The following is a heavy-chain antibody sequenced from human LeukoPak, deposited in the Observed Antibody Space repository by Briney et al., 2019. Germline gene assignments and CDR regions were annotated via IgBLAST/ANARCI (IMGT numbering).Heavy chain of an antibody. V-gene: IGHV4-59*02. CDR1: GGSVSSYY. J-gene: IGHJ4*02. Sequence: SEALSLTCTVSGGSVSSYYWSWIRQPPGKGLEWIGSIYYSGSTNYNPSLKSRVTIPVDTSKNQFSLKLSSVTAADTAVYYCARGGNHFDYWGQGTLVTVSS. D-gene: IGHD1-14*01. CDR3: ARGGNHFDY. CDR2: IYYSGST.